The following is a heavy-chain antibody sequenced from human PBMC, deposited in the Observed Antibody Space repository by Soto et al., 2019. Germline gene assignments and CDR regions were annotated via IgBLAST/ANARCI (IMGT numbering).Heavy chain of an antibody. Sequence: QVQLQESGPGLVKPSDTLSLTCAVSGYSISSSNWWGWIRQPPGKGLEWIGYIYYSGTTYYNPSLQSRVTMSVDTSQNQCSLKLTSVTAVDTAVDYCARREIQGPIDYWGQGTLVTVSS. V-gene: IGHV4-28*01. D-gene: IGHD1-26*01. J-gene: IGHJ4*02. CDR3: ARREIQGPIDY. CDR1: GYSISSSNW. CDR2: IYYSGTT.